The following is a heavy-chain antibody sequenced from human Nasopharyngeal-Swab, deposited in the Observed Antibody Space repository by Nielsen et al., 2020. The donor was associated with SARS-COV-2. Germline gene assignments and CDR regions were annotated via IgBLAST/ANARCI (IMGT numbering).Heavy chain of an antibody. CDR1: GFTFSSYS. V-gene: IGHV3-21*01. D-gene: IGHD3-10*01. Sequence: GGSLRLSCAASGFTFSSYSMNWVRQAPGKGLEWVSSISSSSSYIYYADSVKGRFTISRDNAKNSLYLQMNSLRAEDTAVYYCARARRGVDYYMDVWGKGITVTVSS. J-gene: IGHJ6*03. CDR2: ISSSSSYI. CDR3: ARARRGVDYYMDV.